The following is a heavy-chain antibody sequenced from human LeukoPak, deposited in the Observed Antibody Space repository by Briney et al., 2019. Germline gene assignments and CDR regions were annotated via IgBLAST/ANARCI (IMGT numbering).Heavy chain of an antibody. CDR3: AKELGYCSSTSCYTPGYFFDY. V-gene: IGHV3-7*01. Sequence: GGSLRLSCAASGFTFSSYWMSWVRQAPGKGLEWVANIKQDGSEKYYVDSVKGRFTISRDNSKNTLYLQMNSLRAEDTAVYYCAKELGYCSSTSCYTPGYFFDYWGQGTLVTVSS. CDR2: IKQDGSEK. CDR1: GFTFSSYW. J-gene: IGHJ4*02. D-gene: IGHD2-2*02.